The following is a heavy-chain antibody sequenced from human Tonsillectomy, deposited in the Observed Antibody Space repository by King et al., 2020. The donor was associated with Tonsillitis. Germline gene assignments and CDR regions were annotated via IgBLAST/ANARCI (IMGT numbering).Heavy chain of an antibody. Sequence: VQLQESGPGLVKPSETLSLTCTVSGDSISTYYWSWIRQPPGKGLEWIGYIYYSGSTNYNPSLKSRVTISVDTSKNQFSLKLSSVTAADTAVYYCARDYGDTDAFDIWGQGTMVTVSS. CDR1: GDSISTYY. CDR2: IYYSGST. V-gene: IGHV4-59*01. D-gene: IGHD3-10*01. J-gene: IGHJ3*02. CDR3: ARDYGDTDAFDI.